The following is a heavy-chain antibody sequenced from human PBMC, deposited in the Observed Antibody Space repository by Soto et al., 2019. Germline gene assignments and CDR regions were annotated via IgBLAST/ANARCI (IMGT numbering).Heavy chain of an antibody. Sequence: SETLSLTCTVSGGSISSGGYYWSWIRQHPGKGLEWIGYIYYSGTTHYNPSLKSRVTISVDTSRNQFSLRLSSVTAADTAVYYCARRSPHYHDSSGLAYYGMDVWGQGTTVTVSS. CDR3: ARRSPHYHDSSGLAYYGMDV. V-gene: IGHV4-31*03. CDR2: IYYSGTT. CDR1: GGSISSGGYY. D-gene: IGHD3-22*01. J-gene: IGHJ6*02.